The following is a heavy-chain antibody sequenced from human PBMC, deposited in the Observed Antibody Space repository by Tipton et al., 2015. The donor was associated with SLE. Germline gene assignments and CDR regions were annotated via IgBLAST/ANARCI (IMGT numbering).Heavy chain of an antibody. D-gene: IGHD2-15*01. CDR2: SYSGGST. CDR3: AEWRVVASGQPFGH. J-gene: IGHJ4*02. V-gene: IGHV4-59*01. Sequence: LRLSCSVSGDSISTNYWTWIRQPPGKRLEWMGYSYSGGSTNYNPALESRVFISVDTSKSQFSLHLTSVTAADTAVYYCAEWRVVASGQPFGHWGQGIL. CDR1: GDSISTNY.